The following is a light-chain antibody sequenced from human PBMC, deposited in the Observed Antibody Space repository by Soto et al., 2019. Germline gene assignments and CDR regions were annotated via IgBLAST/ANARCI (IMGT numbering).Light chain of an antibody. CDR2: DAS. V-gene: IGKV1-5*01. J-gene: IGKJ5*01. CDR3: QQHGQWPIT. CDR1: QSISSW. Sequence: DIQMTQSPSTLSATAGDRVTITCRASQSISSWLAWYQHKPGKAPKLLIYDASNLDSGVPSRFSGSGSGTGFSLTISSLQPEDFATYYCQQHGQWPITFGQGTRLEIK.